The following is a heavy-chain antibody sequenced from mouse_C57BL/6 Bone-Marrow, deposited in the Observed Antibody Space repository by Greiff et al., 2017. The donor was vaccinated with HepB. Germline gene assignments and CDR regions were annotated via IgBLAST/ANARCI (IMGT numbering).Heavy chain of an antibody. V-gene: IGHV14-4*01. J-gene: IGHJ2*01. Sequence: EVQGVESGAELVRPGASVKLSCTASGFNIKDDYMHWVKQRPEQGLEWIGWIDPENGDTEYASKFQGKATITADTSSNTAYLQLSSLTSEDTAVYYCTNEGVYYDYDFDYWGQGTTLTVSS. CDR3: TNEGVYYDYDFDY. CDR2: IDPENGDT. CDR1: GFNIKDDY. D-gene: IGHD2-4*01.